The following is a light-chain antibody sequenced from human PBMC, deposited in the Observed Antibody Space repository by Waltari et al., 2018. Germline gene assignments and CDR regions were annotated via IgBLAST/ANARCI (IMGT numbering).Light chain of an antibody. CDR3: QAWDRNTAI. V-gene: IGLV3-1*01. CDR2: QDD. Sequence: SYELTQTPSVSVSPGQTASITCSGDKLGDKYGCWYQQKPGQSPVLVIYQDDKRPSGIPERFSGSNSENTASLTISGTQAMDEADYYCQAWDRNTAIFGGGTKLTVL. J-gene: IGLJ2*01. CDR1: KLGDKY.